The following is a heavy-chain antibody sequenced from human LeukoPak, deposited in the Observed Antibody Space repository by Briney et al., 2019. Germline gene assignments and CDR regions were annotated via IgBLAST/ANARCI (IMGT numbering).Heavy chain of an antibody. CDR3: ARGSTRSSSSSGY. CDR2: INPNSGGT. D-gene: IGHD6-6*01. V-gene: IGHV1-2*02. Sequence: ASVKVSCKASGYTFTGYYMHWVRQAPGQGLEWMGWINPNSGGTNYAQKSQGRVTMTRDTSISTAYMELSRLRSDDTAVYYCARGSTRSSSSSGYWGQGTLVTVSS. CDR1: GYTFTGYY. J-gene: IGHJ4*02.